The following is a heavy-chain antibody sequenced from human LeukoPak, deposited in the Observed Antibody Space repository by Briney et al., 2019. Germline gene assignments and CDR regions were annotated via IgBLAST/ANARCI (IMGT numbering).Heavy chain of an antibody. CDR2: INANSGGT. CDR1: GYTFTAYC. V-gene: IGHV1-2*06. J-gene: IGHJ4*02. Sequence: ASVKVSCKASGYTFTAYCVHWVRQAPGQGLEWVGRINANSGGTNFAQRFQGRVTMTRDTPISTAYMELSRLRSDDTAVYYCARERRFGELLLFDYWGQGTLVTVSS. D-gene: IGHD3-10*01. CDR3: ARERRFGELLLFDY.